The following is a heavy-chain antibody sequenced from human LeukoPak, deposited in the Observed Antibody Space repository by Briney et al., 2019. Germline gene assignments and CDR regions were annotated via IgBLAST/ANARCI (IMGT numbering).Heavy chain of an antibody. CDR3: ARLGRIDAFDI. V-gene: IGHV4-59*11. Sequence: PSETLSLTCTVSGASISSHYWSWIRQPPGKGLEWIGYIYHSGLTNFNPSLKSRVTMSVDTSKNQFSLKLSSVTAADTAVYYCARLGRIDAFDIWGQGTMVTVSS. J-gene: IGHJ3*02. CDR2: IYHSGLT. CDR1: GASISSHY. D-gene: IGHD2-15*01.